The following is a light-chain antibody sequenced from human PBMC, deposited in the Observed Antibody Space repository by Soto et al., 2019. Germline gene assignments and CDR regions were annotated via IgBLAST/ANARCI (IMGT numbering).Light chain of an antibody. CDR1: SSDVGGYNY. J-gene: IGLJ1*01. CDR3: CSYAGTYTFFV. Sequence: QSVLTQPRSVSGSPGQSVTISCSGSSSDVGGYNYVSWYQRQPGKAPKLLIYDVTIRTSGVSDRFSGSKSGNTASLTISDLQAEDDGDYYCCSYAGTYTFFVFGTGTKVTVL. CDR2: DVT. V-gene: IGLV2-11*01.